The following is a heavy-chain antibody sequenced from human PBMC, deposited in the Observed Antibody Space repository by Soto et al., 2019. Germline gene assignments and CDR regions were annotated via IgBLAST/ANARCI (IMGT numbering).Heavy chain of an antibody. CDR2: ISGSGAST. Sequence: EVQLLESGGGLVQPGGSLRLSCAASGFTFSSCAMSWVRQAPGKGLEWVSTISGSGASTYYADSVKGRFTISRDNSKNTLYLQMNSLRAEDTAVYYCEKFQYDGIWSSFDYWGQGTLVTVSS. D-gene: IGHD3-10*01. CDR3: EKFQYDGIWSSFDY. V-gene: IGHV3-23*01. J-gene: IGHJ4*02. CDR1: GFTFSSCA.